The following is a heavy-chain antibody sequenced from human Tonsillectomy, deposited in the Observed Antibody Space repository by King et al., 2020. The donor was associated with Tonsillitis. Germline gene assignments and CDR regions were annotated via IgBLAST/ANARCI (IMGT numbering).Heavy chain of an antibody. CDR1: GFSLTTSGMC. V-gene: IGHV2-70*01. Sequence: VTLKESGPALVKPTQTLTLTCTFSGFSLTTSGMCVSWIRQPPGKPLEGLALFAWYDDKYYSTSLKTSFTISKDTSKNQVCLIMTNMDPEDTATHYCTRXXNXFXXGYADFWXRGTXVTVSS. CDR3: TRXXNXFXXGYADF. CDR2: FAWYDDK. J-gene: IGHJ4*02. D-gene: IGHD3-3*01.